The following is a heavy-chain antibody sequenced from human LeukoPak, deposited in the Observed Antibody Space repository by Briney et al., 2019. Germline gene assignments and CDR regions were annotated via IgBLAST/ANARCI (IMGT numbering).Heavy chain of an antibody. CDR2: IHHSGST. CDR3: ARGGGYYGSGSYFY. CDR1: GCSISSGDYY. V-gene: IGHV4-30-4*01. Sequence: SETLSLTCTVSGCSISSGDYYWRWIHQPPGKDLQGIGYIHHSGSTYYNQSLKSRVTISVDTSKNQFSLKLSSVTAADTAVYYCARGGGYYGSGSYFYRGQGTLVTVSS. J-gene: IGHJ4*02. D-gene: IGHD3-10*01.